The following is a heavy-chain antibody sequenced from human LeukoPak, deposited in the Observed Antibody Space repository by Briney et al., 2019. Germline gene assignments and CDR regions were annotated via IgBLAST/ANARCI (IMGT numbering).Heavy chain of an antibody. J-gene: IGHJ2*01. D-gene: IGHD6-13*01. Sequence: SVKVSCKASGGTFSSYAISWVRQAPGQGLEWMGGIIPIFGTANYAQKFQGRVTITADKSTSTAYMELSSLRSEDTAVYYCARDDQIAAAGGNWYFDLWGRGTLVTVSS. CDR1: GGTFSSYA. CDR3: ARDDQIAAAGGNWYFDL. CDR2: IIPIFGTA. V-gene: IGHV1-69*06.